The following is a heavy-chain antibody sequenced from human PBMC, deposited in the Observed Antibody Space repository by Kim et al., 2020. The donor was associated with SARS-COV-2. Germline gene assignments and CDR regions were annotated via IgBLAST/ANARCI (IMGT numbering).Heavy chain of an antibody. Sequence: GGSLRLSCAASGFTFSDYYMSWIRQAPGKGLEWVSYISSSGSTIYYADSVKGRFTISRDNAKNSLYLQMNSLRAEDTSVYYCARDVANYYDSSGYFRVVPWYFDYWGQGTLVTVSS. CDR3: ARDVANYYDSSGYFRVVPWYFDY. D-gene: IGHD3-22*01. J-gene: IGHJ4*02. CDR2: ISSSGSTI. CDR1: GFTFSDYY. V-gene: IGHV3-11*01.